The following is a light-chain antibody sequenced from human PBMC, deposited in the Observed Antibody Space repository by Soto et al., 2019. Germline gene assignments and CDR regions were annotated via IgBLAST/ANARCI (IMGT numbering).Light chain of an antibody. CDR3: QQYNNWPRT. CDR2: GAS. V-gene: IGKV3-15*01. J-gene: IGKJ1*01. CDR1: QSVSSN. Sequence: EIVMTRSPATLSVSPGVRATLSCRASQSVSSNLAWYQQKPGQAPRLLIYGASTRATGIPARFSGSGSGTXXXXXXXXXXXEDFAXYYXQQYNNWPRTFGQGTKVEIK.